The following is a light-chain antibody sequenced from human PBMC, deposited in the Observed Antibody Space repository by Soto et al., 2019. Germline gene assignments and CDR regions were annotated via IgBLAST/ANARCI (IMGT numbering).Light chain of an antibody. Sequence: EIVLTQSPGPLSLSPGERATLACRASEVLSSSYLVWYQQKPGQAPRLLIYAVSRRATGIPDRFSGSGSATEYTLTTNTLEPEDFAVYYCQQQCTFGQGTKLDIK. CDR3: QQQCT. CDR1: EVLSSSY. CDR2: AVS. V-gene: IGKV3-20*01. J-gene: IGKJ2*02.